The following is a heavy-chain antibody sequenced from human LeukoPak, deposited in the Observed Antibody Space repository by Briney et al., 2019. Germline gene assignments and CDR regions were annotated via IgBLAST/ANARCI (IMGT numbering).Heavy chain of an antibody. J-gene: IGHJ4*02. CDR2: INQDGNER. V-gene: IGHV3-7*04. Sequence: GGSLRLSCATSGFTFSNYWMSWVRQAPGKGLEWVANINQDGNERNYADSVKGRFTISRHNSKNTLYLQMNNLIAEDTAVYYCARGVRDIVASLDYWGQGTLVTVSS. CDR1: GFTFSNYW. D-gene: IGHD5-12*01. CDR3: ARGVRDIVASLDY.